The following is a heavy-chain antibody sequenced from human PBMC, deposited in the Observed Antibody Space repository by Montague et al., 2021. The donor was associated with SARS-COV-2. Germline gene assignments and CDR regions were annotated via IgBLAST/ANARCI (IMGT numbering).Heavy chain of an antibody. J-gene: IGHJ3*02. D-gene: IGHD3-10*01. Sequence: SETLSLTCTVSGGSVSSSSYYCGWIRQPQGTGLEWIGSIYYTGSTYYNPSLKSRVTISVDTSKNQFSLKLSSVTAADTAVYYCARHITGSGNAFDIWGQGTMVTVSS. V-gene: IGHV4-39*01. CDR3: ARHITGSGNAFDI. CDR1: GGSVSSSSYY. CDR2: IYYTGST.